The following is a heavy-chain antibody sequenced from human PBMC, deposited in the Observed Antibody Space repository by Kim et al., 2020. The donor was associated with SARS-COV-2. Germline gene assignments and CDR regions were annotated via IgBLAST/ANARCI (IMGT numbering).Heavy chain of an antibody. J-gene: IGHJ5*02. D-gene: IGHD3-9*01. CDR2: IYYSGST. CDR3: ARVSLRYFDWPLFNWFDP. V-gene: IGHV4-59*08. Sequence: SETLSLTCTVSGGSISSYYWSWIRQPPGKGLEWIGYIYYSGSTNYNPSLKSRVTISVDTSKNQFSLKLSSVTAADTAVYYCARVSLRYFDWPLFNWFDPWGQGTLVTVSS. CDR1: GGSISSYY.